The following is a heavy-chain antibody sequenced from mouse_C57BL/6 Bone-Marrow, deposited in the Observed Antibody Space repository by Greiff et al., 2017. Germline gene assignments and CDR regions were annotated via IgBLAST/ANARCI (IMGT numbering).Heavy chain of an antibody. CDR2: INPSSGYT. D-gene: IGHD4-1*01. CDR1: GYTFTSYT. Sequence: VMLVESGAELARPGASVKMSCKASGYTFTSYTMHWVKQRPGQGLEWIGYINPSSGYTKYNQKFKDKATLTANKSYSTAYMQLSILTSEDSAVYYCARSFNWGFAYWGQGTLVTVSA. V-gene: IGHV1-4*01. J-gene: IGHJ3*01. CDR3: ARSFNWGFAY.